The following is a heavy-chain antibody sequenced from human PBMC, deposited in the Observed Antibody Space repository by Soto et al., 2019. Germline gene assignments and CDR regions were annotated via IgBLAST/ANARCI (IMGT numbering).Heavy chain of an antibody. D-gene: IGHD3-22*01. V-gene: IGHV1-69*13. CDR2: IIPIFGTA. Sequence: GASVKVSCKASGGTFSSYAISWVRQAPGQGLEWIGGIIPIFGTANYAQKFQGRVTITADESTSTAYMELSSLRSEDTAVYYCAIKISSGYYSYFDYWGQGTLVTVSP. CDR1: GGTFSSYA. J-gene: IGHJ4*02. CDR3: AIKISSGYYSYFDY.